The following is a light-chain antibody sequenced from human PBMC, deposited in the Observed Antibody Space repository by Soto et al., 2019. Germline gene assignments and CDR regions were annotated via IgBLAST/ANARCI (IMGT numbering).Light chain of an antibody. V-gene: IGKV3-20*01. Sequence: EIVLTQSPGTLSLSPGERPTLSCRASQSVSSSYLAWYQQKPGQAPRLLIYGASSRATGIPDRFSGSGSGTDFTLTISRLEPEDFAVYYCQQYGSSPLTFGQGTKVVIK. CDR2: GAS. CDR3: QQYGSSPLT. CDR1: QSVSSSY. J-gene: IGKJ1*01.